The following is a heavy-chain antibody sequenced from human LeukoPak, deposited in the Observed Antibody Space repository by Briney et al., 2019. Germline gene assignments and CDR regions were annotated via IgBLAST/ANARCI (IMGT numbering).Heavy chain of an antibody. V-gene: IGHV4-59*01. CDR2: IYYSGST. CDR1: GGSISTYY. D-gene: IGHD4-17*01. CDR3: ARWGYGDYGLYYFDY. J-gene: IGHJ4*02. Sequence: PSETLSLTCTVSGGSISTYYWSWLGQPPGKALEGIGCIYYSGSTNYNPYLKSRVTISVDTSKNQFSLKLSSVTAADTAVYYCARWGYGDYGLYYFDYWGQGTLVTGSS.